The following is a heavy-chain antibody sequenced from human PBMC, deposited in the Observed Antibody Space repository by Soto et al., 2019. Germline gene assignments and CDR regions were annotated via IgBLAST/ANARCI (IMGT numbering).Heavy chain of an antibody. CDR3: ASSAVAIRQPEFDY. Sequence: QVQLVQSGAEVKKPGASVKVSCKASGYTFTRYGISWVRQAPGQGLEWMGWISAYNGNTNYAQKLQGRVTMTTDTSTSTAYRELRSLSSVDTAMYYCASSAVAIRQPEFDYCGQGTLVTVSS. V-gene: IGHV1-18*04. J-gene: IGHJ4*02. CDR2: ISAYNGNT. D-gene: IGHD6-19*01. CDR1: GYTFTRYG.